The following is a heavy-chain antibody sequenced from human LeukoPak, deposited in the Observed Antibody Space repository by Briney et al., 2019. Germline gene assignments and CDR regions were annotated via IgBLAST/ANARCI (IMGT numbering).Heavy chain of an antibody. CDR3: AKVRGAYSYAYTDY. CDR2: ISGGVGST. Sequence: GGSLRLSCAASGFTFSIYDMSWVRQAPGQGLEWVSTISGGVGSTYYADSVKGRFTTSRDNSKNTLYLQMNSLRAEDTAVYFCAKVRGAYSYAYTDYWGQGTLVTVSS. CDR1: GFTFSIYD. J-gene: IGHJ4*02. V-gene: IGHV3-23*01. D-gene: IGHD5-18*01.